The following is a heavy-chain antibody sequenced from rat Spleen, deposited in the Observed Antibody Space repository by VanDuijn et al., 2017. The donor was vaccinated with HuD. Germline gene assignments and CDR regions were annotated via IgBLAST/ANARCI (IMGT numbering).Heavy chain of an antibody. Sequence: EVQLVESGGGLVQPGRSLKLSCAASGFTFSNYDMAWVRQAPTEGLEWVASISTGGGNTYYRDSVKGRFTISRDNAKNTLYLQMDSLRSEDTATYYCARHPQLGAYWYFDFWGPGTMVTVSS. D-gene: IGHD5-1*01. CDR1: GFTFSNYD. J-gene: IGHJ1*01. CDR3: ARHPQLGAYWYFDF. V-gene: IGHV5S23*01. CDR2: ISTGGGNT.